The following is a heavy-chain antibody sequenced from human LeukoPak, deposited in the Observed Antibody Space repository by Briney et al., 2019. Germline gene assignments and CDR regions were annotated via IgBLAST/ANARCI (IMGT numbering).Heavy chain of an antibody. CDR3: ARVRPYDSSGYHPHAFDI. V-gene: IGHV3-48*03. J-gene: IGHJ3*02. CDR2: ISSSGSTI. Sequence: PGGSLRLSCAASGFTFSSYEMNWVRQAPGKGLEWVSYISSSGSTIYYADSVKGRFTISRDNAKNSLYLQMNSLRAEDTAVYYCARVRPYDSSGYHPHAFDIWGQGTMVTVSS. D-gene: IGHD3-22*01. CDR1: GFTFSSYE.